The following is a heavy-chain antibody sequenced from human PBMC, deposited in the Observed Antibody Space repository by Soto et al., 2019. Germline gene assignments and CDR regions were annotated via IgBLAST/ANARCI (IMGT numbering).Heavy chain of an antibody. CDR1: RGSISGYY. CDR3: AIREVVTPLGAFDY. D-gene: IGHD3-22*01. J-gene: IGHJ4*02. CDR2: IHSSGDT. Sequence: QVQLQESGPGLVKPSETLSLTCTVSRGSISGYYWGWIRQPPGKEPEWIAYIHSSGDTNYNPSLRSRVVMSADTSKNQFSLKLNSVTAADTAVYFCAIREVVTPLGAFDYWGQGTLVTVSS. V-gene: IGHV4-4*08.